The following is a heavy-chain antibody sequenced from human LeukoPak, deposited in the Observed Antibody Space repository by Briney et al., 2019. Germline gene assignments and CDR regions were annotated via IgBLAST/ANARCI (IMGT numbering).Heavy chain of an antibody. V-gene: IGHV1-18*01. CDR3: ARVRFYIVVVPAAVAGNWFDP. CDR2: ISAYNGNT. Sequence: ASVKVSCKPSGYTFTSYGISWVRHAPGQGLEWMGWISAYNGNTNTAQKLQGRVTMTTDTSTSTAYMKLRSLRSDDTAVYYCARVRFYIVVVPAAVAGNWFDPWGQGTLVTVSS. CDR1: GYTFTSYG. D-gene: IGHD2-2*01. J-gene: IGHJ5*02.